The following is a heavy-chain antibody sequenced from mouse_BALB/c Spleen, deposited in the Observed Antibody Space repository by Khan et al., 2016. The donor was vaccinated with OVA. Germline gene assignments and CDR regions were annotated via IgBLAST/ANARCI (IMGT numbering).Heavy chain of an antibody. CDR3: ARSASYWFFDV. V-gene: IGHV9-3-1*01. J-gene: IGHJ1*01. Sequence: QIQLVQSGPELKKPGETVKISCKASGYTFTNYGMNWVKQAPGKGLKWMGWINTYTGEPTYADDFKGRFAFSLDTSANTAYLQLNNLKHEDTATYFCARSASYWFFDVWGAGTTVTVSS. D-gene: IGHD6-1*01. CDR2: INTYTGEP. CDR1: GYTFTNYG.